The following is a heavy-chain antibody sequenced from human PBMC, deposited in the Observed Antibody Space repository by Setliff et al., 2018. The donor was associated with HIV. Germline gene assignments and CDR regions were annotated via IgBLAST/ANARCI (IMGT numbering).Heavy chain of an antibody. CDR1: GYSISSGYY. CDR3: ARDAERGYSYGYDY. Sequence: SETLSLTCAVSGYSISSGYYWGWIRQPPGKGLEWVGSVFHSGSTYYNPSLKSRVTMSVDTSKNQFSLKLSSVTAADTAVYYCARDAERGYSYGYDYWGQGTQVTVSS. CDR2: VFHSGST. V-gene: IGHV4-38-2*02. J-gene: IGHJ4*02. D-gene: IGHD5-18*01.